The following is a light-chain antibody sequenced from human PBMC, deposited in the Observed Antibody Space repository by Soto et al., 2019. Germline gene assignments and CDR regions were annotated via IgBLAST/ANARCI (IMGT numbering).Light chain of an antibody. V-gene: IGKV3-15*01. Sequence: EILITNSPATQSASLCQRSTLSSRSSQSVSSNLAWYQQKPRQAPRLLIYGASTRATGIPARFSGSGSGTAFTLTISSLQSEDFAVYYCQQYNNWPPVTFGQGTKVDNK. CDR3: QQYNNWPPVT. J-gene: IGKJ1*01. CDR2: GAS. CDR1: QSVSSN.